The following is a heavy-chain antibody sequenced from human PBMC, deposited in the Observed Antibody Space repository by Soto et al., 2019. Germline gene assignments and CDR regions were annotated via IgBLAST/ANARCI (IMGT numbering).Heavy chain of an antibody. J-gene: IGHJ4*02. V-gene: IGHV3-15*01. CDR2: IKSKTDGGTT. CDR3: TTVPGGGGYDSSFDY. CDR1: GFTFSNAW. D-gene: IGHD5-12*01. Sequence: GGSLRLSCAASGFTFSNAWMSWVRQAPGKGLEWVGRIKSKTDGGTTDYAAPVKGRFTISRDDSKNTLYLQMNSLKTEDTAVYYCTTVPGGGGYDSSFDYWGQGTLVTVSS.